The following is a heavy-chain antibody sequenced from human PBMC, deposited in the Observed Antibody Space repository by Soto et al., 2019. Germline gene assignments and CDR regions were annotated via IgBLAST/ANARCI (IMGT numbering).Heavy chain of an antibody. D-gene: IGHD2-15*01. J-gene: IGHJ4*02. Sequence: QVQLVQSGAELKKPGASLKVTCKASGYTFTGYAMHWVRQAPGQRPEWMGWHNAGNGNTKNSQKVPGRFTITRDISASTAYMEQSSLRSVDTAVYYCAKGEWSYCRGGSCYYFDYWGQGTLVTVSS. CDR1: GYTFTGYA. CDR3: AKGEWSYCRGGSCYYFDY. V-gene: IGHV1-3*01. CDR2: HNAGNGNT.